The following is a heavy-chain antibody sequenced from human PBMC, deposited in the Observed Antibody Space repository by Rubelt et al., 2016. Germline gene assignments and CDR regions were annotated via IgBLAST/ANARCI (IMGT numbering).Heavy chain of an antibody. Sequence: QVQLVRSGAEVKKPGASVKVSCKASGGSFSNYGISWVRQAPGQGLEWMGGIIPMFGTANYAQRFQGRVTITADASTSTASMELSRLRLEDTAVYYCATSTENDFDYWGQGTLVTVSS. V-gene: IGHV1-69*01. CDR2: IIPMFGTA. J-gene: IGHJ4*02. CDR3: ATSTENDFDY. CDR1: GGSFSNYG.